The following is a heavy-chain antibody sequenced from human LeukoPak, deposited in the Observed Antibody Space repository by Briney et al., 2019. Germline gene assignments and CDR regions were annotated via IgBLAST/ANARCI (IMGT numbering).Heavy chain of an antibody. J-gene: IGHJ4*02. D-gene: IGHD2-8*02. V-gene: IGHV3-23*01. Sequence: GRSLRLSCAASGFPFSTNDMTWVSQAPGKGMEWVSAISGSASGGTTYGDSVKGRFTISRDNSESTLYLQMNSLRVEDTAVYYCAKVKIYWYFENWGRGTLVTVSS. CDR1: GFPFSTND. CDR2: ISGSASGGT. CDR3: AKVKIYWYFEN.